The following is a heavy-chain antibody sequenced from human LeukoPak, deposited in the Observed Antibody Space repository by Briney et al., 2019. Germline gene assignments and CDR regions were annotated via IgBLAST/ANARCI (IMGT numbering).Heavy chain of an antibody. Sequence: GGSLRLSCAASGFTFSNAWMSWVRQAPGKGLEWVAFIRYDGSSKYYADSVKGRFTISRDKSKNTLYLQMNSLRAEDTAVYYCAKAYSSSDYYYMDVWGKGTTVTVSS. J-gene: IGHJ6*03. V-gene: IGHV3-30*02. D-gene: IGHD6-6*01. CDR2: IRYDGSSK. CDR1: GFTFSNAW. CDR3: AKAYSSSDYYYMDV.